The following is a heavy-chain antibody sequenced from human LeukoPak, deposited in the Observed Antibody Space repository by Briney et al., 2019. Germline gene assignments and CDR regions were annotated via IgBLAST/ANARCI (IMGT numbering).Heavy chain of an antibody. J-gene: IGHJ4*02. D-gene: IGHD3-3*01. Sequence: GGSLRLSCAASGFTFSSYSMNWVRQAPGKGLEWVSAISGSGGSTYYADSVKGRFTISRDNSKNTLYLQMNSLRAEDTAVYYCAKSMGTIFGVVMTYFDYWGQGTLVTVSS. V-gene: IGHV3-23*01. CDR1: GFTFSSYS. CDR2: ISGSGGST. CDR3: AKSMGTIFGVVMTYFDY.